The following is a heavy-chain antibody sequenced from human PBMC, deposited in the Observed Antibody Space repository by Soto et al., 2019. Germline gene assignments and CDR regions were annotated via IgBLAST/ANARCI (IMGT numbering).Heavy chain of an antibody. CDR2: IYPGDSDT. CDR3: ARERITVVRQHYYYYGMDV. J-gene: IGHJ6*02. V-gene: IGHV5-51*01. CDR1: GYSFTSYW. Sequence: GESLKISCKGSGYSFTSYWIGWVRQMPGKDLEWMGIIYPGDSDTRYSPSFQGQVTISADKSISTAYLQWSSLKASDTAMYYCARERITVVRQHYYYYGMDVWGQGTTVTVSS. D-gene: IGHD2-15*01.